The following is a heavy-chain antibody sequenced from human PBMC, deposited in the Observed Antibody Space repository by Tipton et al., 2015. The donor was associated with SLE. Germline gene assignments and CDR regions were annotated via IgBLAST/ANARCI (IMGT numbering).Heavy chain of an antibody. Sequence: SLRLSCAASGFTFSDYYMSWIRQAPGKGLEWVSYVSSSGGTIYYADSVKGRFTFSRDNAKNSLYLQMNSLRAEDTAVYYCAREGYSGRIDYWGQGTLVTVSS. CDR1: GFTFSDYY. CDR3: AREGYSGRIDY. D-gene: IGHD5-12*01. J-gene: IGHJ4*02. CDR2: VSSSGGTI. V-gene: IGHV3-11*01.